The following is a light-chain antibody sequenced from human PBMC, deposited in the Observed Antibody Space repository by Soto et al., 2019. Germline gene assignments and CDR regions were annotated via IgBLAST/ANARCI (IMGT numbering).Light chain of an antibody. CDR1: QSISSW. Sequence: DIQMTQSPSTLSASVGDRVTITCRASQSISSWLAWYQQKPGKAPKLLIYKASSLESGVPSRFSGSGFGTEFTLTISSLQPDDFATYYCQQYNGYATFGGGTKVEIK. CDR3: QQYNGYAT. CDR2: KAS. J-gene: IGKJ4*01. V-gene: IGKV1-5*03.